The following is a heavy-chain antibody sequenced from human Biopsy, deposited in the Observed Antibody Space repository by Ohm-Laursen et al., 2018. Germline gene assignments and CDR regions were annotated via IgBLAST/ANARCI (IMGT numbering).Heavy chain of an antibody. CDR2: IMSLYNTT. Sequence: GPSVKVSCKASGGMFNSYTINWLRQAPGQGLQWMGGIMSLYNTTNYAQKFWDRITVTADKSTNTVYMTLSSLTSEDTAVYFCARGLGGYDYWYFDLWGRGTLVIVSS. V-gene: IGHV1-69*06. CDR3: ARGLGGYDYWYFDL. J-gene: IGHJ2*01. D-gene: IGHD5-12*01. CDR1: GGMFNSYT.